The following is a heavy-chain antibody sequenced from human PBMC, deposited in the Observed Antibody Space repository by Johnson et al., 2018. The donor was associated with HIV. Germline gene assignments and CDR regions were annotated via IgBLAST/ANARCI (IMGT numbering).Heavy chain of an antibody. V-gene: IGHV3-33*01. CDR1: GITFSSYG. D-gene: IGHD3-3*01. Sequence: QVQLVESGGGVVQPGRSLRLSCEASGITFSSYGMNWVRQAPGKGLEWVAVIWYDGSNKYYADSVKGRFTISRDNSKNTLYLQMNSLRAEDTAVYHCARGRMHFLEGGAFDIWGQGTMVTVSS. CDR3: ARGRMHFLEGGAFDI. CDR2: IWYDGSNK. J-gene: IGHJ3*02.